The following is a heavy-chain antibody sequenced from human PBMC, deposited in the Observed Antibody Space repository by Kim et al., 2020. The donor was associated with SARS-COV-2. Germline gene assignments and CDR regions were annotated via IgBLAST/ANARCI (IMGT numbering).Heavy chain of an antibody. J-gene: IGHJ3*02. Sequence: SETLSLTCTVSGGSISSSSYYWGWIRQPPGKGLEWIGSIYYSGSTYYNPSLKSRVTISVDTSKNQFSLKLSSVTAADTAVYYCARLQWRGAFDIWGQGT. D-gene: IGHD6-19*01. V-gene: IGHV4-39*01. CDR1: GGSISSSSYY. CDR3: ARLQWRGAFDI. CDR2: IYYSGST.